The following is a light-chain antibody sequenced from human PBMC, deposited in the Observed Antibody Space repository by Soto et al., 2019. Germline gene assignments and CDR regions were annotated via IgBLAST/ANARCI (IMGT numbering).Light chain of an antibody. CDR3: SSYTSSSTVV. Sequence: QSALTQPASVSGSPGQSITISCTGTSSDVGGYNYVSRYQQHPGKAPKLMIYEVSSRPSGVSNRFSGSKSGNTASLTISGLQAEDEADYYCSSYTSSSTVVFGGGTKLTVL. V-gene: IGLV2-14*01. J-gene: IGLJ2*01. CDR2: EVS. CDR1: SSDVGGYNY.